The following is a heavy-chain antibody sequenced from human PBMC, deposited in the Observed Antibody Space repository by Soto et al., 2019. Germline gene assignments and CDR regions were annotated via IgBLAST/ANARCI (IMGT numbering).Heavy chain of an antibody. CDR3: AKDSYSGSYYYYGMDV. CDR1: GFTFSSYG. CDR2: ISYDGSNK. D-gene: IGHD1-26*01. V-gene: IGHV3-30*18. J-gene: IGHJ6*02. Sequence: QVQLVESGGGVVQPGRSLRLSCAASGFTFSSYGMHWVRQAPGKGLEWVAVISYDGSNKYYADSVKGRFTISRDNSKNXLYLQMNSLRAEDTAVYYCAKDSYSGSYYYYGMDVWGQGTTVTVSS.